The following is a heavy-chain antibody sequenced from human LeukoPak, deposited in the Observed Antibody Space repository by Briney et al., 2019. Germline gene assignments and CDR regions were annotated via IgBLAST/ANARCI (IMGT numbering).Heavy chain of an antibody. CDR3: ARGRPHGNDY. CDR1: GFTFSSYW. D-gene: IGHD4-23*01. CDR2: IASDGSST. Sequence: GGSLRLSCAASGFTFSSYWMNWVRQAPGKGLVWVSRIASDGSSTTYADSVKGRFSISRDDAKNTLYLQMNSLRVEDTAVYYCARGRPHGNDYWGQGTLVTVSS. V-gene: IGHV3-74*01. J-gene: IGHJ4*02.